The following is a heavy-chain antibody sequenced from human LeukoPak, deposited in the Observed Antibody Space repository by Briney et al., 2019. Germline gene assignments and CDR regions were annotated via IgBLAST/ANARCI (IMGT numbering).Heavy chain of an antibody. CDR3: AREERIAARRPFDY. Sequence: GGSLRLSCAASGFTFSSYSMNWVRQAPGKGLEWVSYIGSDSSTIYYADSVKGRFTISRDNAKNSLYLQMNSLRAEDTAVYYCAREERIAARRPFDYWGQGTLVTVSS. CDR1: GFTFSSYS. CDR2: IGSDSSTI. V-gene: IGHV3-48*04. D-gene: IGHD6-6*01. J-gene: IGHJ4*02.